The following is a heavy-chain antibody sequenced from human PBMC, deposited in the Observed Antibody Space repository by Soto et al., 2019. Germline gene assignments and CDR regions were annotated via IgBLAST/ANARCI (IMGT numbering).Heavy chain of an antibody. CDR1: GFTFEDCG. D-gene: IGHD2-2*01. V-gene: IGHV3-20*04. Sequence: GGSLRLSCATSGFTFEDCGMSWVRQAPGQGLQWVSGINWSGDNTGYADSVKGRFTISRDNAKNSLYLQMNSLRAEDTALYYFLRAQGYCNNTNCFYFLDYCGQG. J-gene: IGHJ4*02. CDR2: INWSGDNT. CDR3: LRAQGYCNNTNCFYFLDY.